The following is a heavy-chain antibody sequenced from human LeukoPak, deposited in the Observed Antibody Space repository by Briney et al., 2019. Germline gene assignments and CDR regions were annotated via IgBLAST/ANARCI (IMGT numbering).Heavy chain of an antibody. CDR3: AKDWSGGSYYVSEVDFDY. CDR2: ISGSGGST. CDR1: GFTFSSYA. Sequence: GGSLRLSCAASGFTFSSYAMSWVRQAPGKGLEWVSAISGSGGSTYYADSVKGRFTISRDNSKNTLYLQMNSLRAEDTAVYYCAKDWSGGSYYVSEVDFDYWGQGTLVTVSS. D-gene: IGHD1-26*01. J-gene: IGHJ4*02. V-gene: IGHV3-23*01.